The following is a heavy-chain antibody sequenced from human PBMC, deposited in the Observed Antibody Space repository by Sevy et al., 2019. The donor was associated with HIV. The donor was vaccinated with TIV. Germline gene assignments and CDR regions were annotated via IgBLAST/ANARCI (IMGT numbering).Heavy chain of an antibody. V-gene: IGHV3-11*06. CDR1: GFTFSDYY. D-gene: IGHD1-26*01. Sequence: GGSLRLSCAASGFTFSDYYMSWIRQAPGKGLEWVSYIRSSSSYTDYADSVKGRFTISRDNAKNSLYLQMNSLRAEDTAVYYCARNHSIVGDLDYWGQGTLVTVSS. CDR2: IRSSSSYT. J-gene: IGHJ4*02. CDR3: ARNHSIVGDLDY.